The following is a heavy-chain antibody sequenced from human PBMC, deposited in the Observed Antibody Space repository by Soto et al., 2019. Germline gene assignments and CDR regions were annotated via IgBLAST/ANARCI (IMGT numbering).Heavy chain of an antibody. CDR3: ARPLRVGGYYAMDV. Sequence: QVQLQESGPGLVKPSETLSLTCTVSGGSINSYYWSWIRQPPGRGLEWIGYIYSSGTTNYNPSLKCRVTLSVDTSKNQFSLKLSSVTAADTAVYFCARPLRVGGYYAMDVWGQGTTVTVSS. J-gene: IGHJ6*02. D-gene: IGHD2-15*01. CDR2: IYSSGTT. CDR1: GGSINSYY. V-gene: IGHV4-59*01.